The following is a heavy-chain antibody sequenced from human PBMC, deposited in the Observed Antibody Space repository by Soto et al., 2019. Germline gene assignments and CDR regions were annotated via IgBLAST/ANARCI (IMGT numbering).Heavy chain of an antibody. CDR2: ISWNSGSI. CDR1: GFTFDDYA. V-gene: IGHV3-9*01. D-gene: IGHD6-13*01. Sequence: GGSLRLSCAASGFTFDDYAMHWVRQAPGKGLEWVSGISWNSGSIGYADSVKGRFTISRDNAKNSLYLQMNSLRAEDTALYYCAKDTRAPYVAAAGTDYFDYWGQGTLVTVSS. CDR3: AKDTRAPYVAAAGTDYFDY. J-gene: IGHJ4*02.